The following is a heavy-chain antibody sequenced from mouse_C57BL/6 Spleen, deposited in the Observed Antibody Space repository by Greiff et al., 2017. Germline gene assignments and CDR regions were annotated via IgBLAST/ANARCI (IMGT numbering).Heavy chain of an antibody. CDR1: GFSLTSYG. J-gene: IGHJ1*03. Sequence: VKVIESGPGLVQPSQSLSITCTVSGFSLTSYGVHWVRQSPGKGLEWLGVIWRGGSTDYNAAFMSSLSITKDNSKSQVFFKMNSLQADDAAIYYCAKTTGSSYWYFDVWGTGTTVTVSS. CDR3: AKTTGSSYWYFDV. CDR2: IWRGGST. V-gene: IGHV2-5*01. D-gene: IGHD1-1*01.